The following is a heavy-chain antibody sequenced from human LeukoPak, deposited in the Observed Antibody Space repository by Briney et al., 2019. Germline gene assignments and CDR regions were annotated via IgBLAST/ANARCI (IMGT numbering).Heavy chain of an antibody. CDR2: IKQDGSEK. V-gene: IGHV3-7*01. D-gene: IGHD3-10*01. J-gene: IGHJ4*02. CDR1: GGSISSGSYH. CDR3: ARAEVGSGTLLRVAFDY. Sequence: PSETLSLTCTVSGGSISSGSYHWSWIRQPAGKGLEWVANIKQDGSEKYYVDSVKGRFTISRDNAKNSLYLQMNSLRAEDTAVYYCARAEVGSGTLLRVAFDYWGQGTLVTVSS.